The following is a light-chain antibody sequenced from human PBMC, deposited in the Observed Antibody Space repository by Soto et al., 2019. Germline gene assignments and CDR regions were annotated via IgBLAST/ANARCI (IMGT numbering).Light chain of an antibody. CDR1: SGHSTYA. Sequence: QSVLTQSPSASASLGASIKLTCSLSSGHSTYAIAWHQQQPERGPRYLMKVNSDGTYTKGDGIPDRFSGSTSGGNRYLTISSLQSEDEADYYCQTWGTGIVVFGRGTKVTVL. CDR2: VNSDGTY. J-gene: IGLJ3*02. V-gene: IGLV4-69*01. CDR3: QTWGTGIVV.